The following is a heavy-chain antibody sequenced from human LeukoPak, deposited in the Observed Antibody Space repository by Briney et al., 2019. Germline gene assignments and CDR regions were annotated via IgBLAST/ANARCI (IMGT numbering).Heavy chain of an antibody. Sequence: GGSLRLSCAASGFTFSSYGMHWVRQAPGKGLEGVAVIWYDGSNKYYADSVKGRFTISGDNSKNTLYLQMNSLRAEDTAVYHCARDELYSSSWPYFQHWGQGTLVTVSS. V-gene: IGHV3-33*01. CDR1: GFTFSSYG. J-gene: IGHJ1*01. D-gene: IGHD6-13*01. CDR2: IWYDGSNK. CDR3: ARDELYSSSWPYFQH.